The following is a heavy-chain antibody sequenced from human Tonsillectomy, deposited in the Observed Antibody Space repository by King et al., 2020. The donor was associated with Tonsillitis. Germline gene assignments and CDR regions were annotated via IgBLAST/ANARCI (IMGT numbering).Heavy chain of an antibody. J-gene: IGHJ3*02. CDR1: GYTFTSYG. CDR3: ARDPSIVVVVAGTGSSAFDI. CDR2: ISTYNGNT. V-gene: IGHV1-18*04. Sequence: QLVQSGAEVKKPGASVKVSCKASGYTFTSYGISWVRQAPGQGLEWMGWISTYNGNTNYAQKLQGRVTMTTDTSTSTAYMELRSLRSDDTAVYYCARDPSIVVVVAGTGSSAFDIWGQGTMVTVSS. D-gene: IGHD2-15*01.